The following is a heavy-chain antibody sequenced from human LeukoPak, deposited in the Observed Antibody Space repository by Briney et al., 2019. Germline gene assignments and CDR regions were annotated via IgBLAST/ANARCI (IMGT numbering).Heavy chain of an antibody. J-gene: IGHJ4*02. CDR3: AKAPPFLGAVADLYFDY. D-gene: IGHD6-19*01. Sequence: PGGSLRLSCAASGFTFDDYAMHWVRQAPGKGLEWVSGISWNSGSIGYADSVKGRFTISRDNAKNSLYLQMNSLRAEDTALYYCAKAPPFLGAVADLYFDYWGQGTLVTVSS. CDR1: GFTFDDYA. CDR2: ISWNSGSI. V-gene: IGHV3-9*01.